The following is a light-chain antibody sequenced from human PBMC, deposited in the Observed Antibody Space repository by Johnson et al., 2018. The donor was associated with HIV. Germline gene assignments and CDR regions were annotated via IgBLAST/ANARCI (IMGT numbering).Light chain of an antibody. CDR2: EDN. CDR1: SSNIENYF. Sequence: QSVLTQPPSLSAAPGQRVSISCSGNSSNIENYFVSWYQQLPGAAPKLLIYEDNKRPSGIPDRFSGSKSGASATLGITGLQTGDEDDYYCGVGDASLSPNYVFGTGTTVIVL. J-gene: IGLJ1*01. CDR3: GVGDASLSPNYV. V-gene: IGLV1-51*02.